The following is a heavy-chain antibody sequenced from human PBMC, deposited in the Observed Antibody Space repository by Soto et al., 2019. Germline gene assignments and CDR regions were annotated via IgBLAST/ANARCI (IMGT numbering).Heavy chain of an antibody. CDR2: ISAYNGNT. D-gene: IGHD2-2*01. J-gene: IGHJ4*02. Sequence: ASVKVSCKASGYTFTSYGISWVRQAPGQGLEWMGWISAYNGNTNYAQKLQGRVTITTDTSTSTAYMELRSLRSDDTAVYYCARDTWYCSSTSCYGVDYWGQGTLVTVSS. V-gene: IGHV1-18*01. CDR1: GYTFTSYG. CDR3: ARDTWYCSSTSCYGVDY.